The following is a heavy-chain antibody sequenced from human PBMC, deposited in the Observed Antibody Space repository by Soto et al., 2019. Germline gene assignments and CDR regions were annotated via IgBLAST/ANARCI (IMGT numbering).Heavy chain of an antibody. D-gene: IGHD3-22*01. CDR2: ISYDGSNK. V-gene: IGHV3-30-3*01. J-gene: IGHJ6*02. CDR1: GFTFGSYA. CDR3: ARPLDDSSGYQPYYYYYGMDV. Sequence: GGSLRVSCAASGFTFGSYAMHRVRQAPGKGLEWVAVISYDGSNKYYADSVKGRFTISRDNSKNTLYLQMNSLRAEDTAVYYCARPLDDSSGYQPYYYYYGMDVWGQGTTVTVSS.